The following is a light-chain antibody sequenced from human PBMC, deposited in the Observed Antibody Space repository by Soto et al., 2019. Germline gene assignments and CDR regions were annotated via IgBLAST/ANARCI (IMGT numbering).Light chain of an antibody. V-gene: IGLV1-40*01. CDR2: GNT. Sequence: QSVLTQPPSVSGAPGXRVTXSCTGSSSNIGAGYDVHWYQQLPGRAPKLLIYGNTNRPSGVPXRFSGSKSGTSASLAXTGLQAEDEADYYCLSFDSSLSVVFGGGTKLTVL. CDR3: LSFDSSLSVV. CDR1: SSNIGAGYD. J-gene: IGLJ2*01.